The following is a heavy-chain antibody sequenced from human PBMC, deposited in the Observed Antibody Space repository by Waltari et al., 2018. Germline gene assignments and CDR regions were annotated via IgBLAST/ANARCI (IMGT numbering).Heavy chain of an antibody. D-gene: IGHD2-15*01. CDR2: IWHDGSNE. CDR1: GFTFSRFG. V-gene: IGHV3-33*01. CDR3: ASQSTTLFDY. Sequence: QVQLVESGGGVVQPGRSLRLSCAASGFTFSRFGMHWVRQAPGKGVVWVAGIWHDGSNEYYVDSVKGRFTISRDKSKNTLYLQMNSLRAEDSAVYYCASQSTTLFDYWGQGTLVTVSS. J-gene: IGHJ4*02.